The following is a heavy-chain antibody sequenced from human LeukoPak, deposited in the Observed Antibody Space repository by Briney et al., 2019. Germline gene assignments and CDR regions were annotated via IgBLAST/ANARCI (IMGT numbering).Heavy chain of an antibody. V-gene: IGHV4-4*07. CDR1: GGSVSTYY. D-gene: IGHD3-16*01. Sequence: SETLSLTCTVSGGSVSTYYWSWIRQPAGKGLEWIGRIYTSESSRYNPSLKSRVTMSVDTSKSQISLNLTSVTAADTAVYYCASLSPPIDFWGQGILVTVSS. CDR3: ASLSPPIDF. CDR2: IYTSESS. J-gene: IGHJ4*02.